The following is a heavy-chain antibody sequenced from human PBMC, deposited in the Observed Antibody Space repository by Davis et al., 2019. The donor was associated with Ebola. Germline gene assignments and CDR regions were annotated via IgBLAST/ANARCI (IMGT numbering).Heavy chain of an antibody. CDR2: ITSASSYI. CDR3: ARGVWYGDSSYYGMDV. CDR1: EFTFSRYS. Sequence: PGGSLRLSCAASEFTFSRYSMNWVRQAPGKGLEWVSSITSASSYIYYADSVKGRFTISRDNAGNSLFLQMDSLRVEDTAVYFCARGVWYGDSSYYGMDVWGKGTTVTVSS. D-gene: IGHD4-17*01. J-gene: IGHJ6*04. V-gene: IGHV3-21*01.